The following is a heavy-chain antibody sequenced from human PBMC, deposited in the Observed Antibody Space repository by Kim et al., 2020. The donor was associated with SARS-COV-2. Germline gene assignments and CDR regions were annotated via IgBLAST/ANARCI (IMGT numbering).Heavy chain of an antibody. CDR1: GFTFSNAW. J-gene: IGHJ6*02. CDR2: IKSKTDGGTT. V-gene: IGHV3-15*01. CDR3: TTDFYYGSGSYRSYYYYYGMDV. D-gene: IGHD3-10*01. Sequence: GGSLRLSCAASGFTFSNAWMSWVRQAPGKGLEWVGRIKSKTDGGTTDYAAPVKGRFTISRDDSKNTLYLQMNSLKTDTAVYYCTTDFYYGSGSYRSYYYYYGMDVWGQGTTVTVSS.